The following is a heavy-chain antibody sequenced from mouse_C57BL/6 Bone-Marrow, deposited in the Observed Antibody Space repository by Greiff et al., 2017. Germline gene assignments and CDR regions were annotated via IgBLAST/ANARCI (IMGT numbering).Heavy chain of an antibody. J-gene: IGHJ4*01. D-gene: IGHD4-1*01. V-gene: IGHV5-6*01. Sequence: EVKLMESGGDLVKPGGSLKLSCAASGFTFSSYGMSWVRQTPDKRLEWVATISSGGSYTYYPDSVKGRFTISRDNAKNTLYLQMSSLKSEDTAMYYCARQGNCYAMDYWGQGTSVTVSS. CDR1: GFTFSSYG. CDR2: ISSGGSYT. CDR3: ARQGNCYAMDY.